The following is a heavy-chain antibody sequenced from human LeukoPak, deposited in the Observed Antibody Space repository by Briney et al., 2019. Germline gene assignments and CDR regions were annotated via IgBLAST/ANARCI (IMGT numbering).Heavy chain of an antibody. Sequence: AGPTLVNPTHTLTLTCTFSGFSLNTGGVTVGWILQPPRQALDWLALIYWDDDKRYSPALQSRLNITKRTSNHQVVLTMTNMARVATGTYYCAHRNGTTTGGAFDTWGPGTRVSVSS. CDR1: GFSLNTGGVT. CDR2: IYWDDDK. D-gene: IGHD4-17*01. J-gene: IGHJ3*02. CDR3: AHRNGTTTGGAFDT. V-gene: IGHV2-5*02.